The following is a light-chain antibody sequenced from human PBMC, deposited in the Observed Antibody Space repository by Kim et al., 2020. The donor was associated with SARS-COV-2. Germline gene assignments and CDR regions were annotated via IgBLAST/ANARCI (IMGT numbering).Light chain of an antibody. J-gene: IGLJ2*01. CDR1: SSDVGGYNY. CDR2: DVN. V-gene: IGLV2-14*01. Sequence: QSALTQPASVSGSPGQSITISCTGTSSDVGGYNYVSWYQQHPGKAPKLMIYDVNKRPSGVSNRFSGSKSGNTASLTISGLQAEDEADYYCSSYTSSNSLVFGGGTQLTVL. CDR3: SSYTSSNSLV.